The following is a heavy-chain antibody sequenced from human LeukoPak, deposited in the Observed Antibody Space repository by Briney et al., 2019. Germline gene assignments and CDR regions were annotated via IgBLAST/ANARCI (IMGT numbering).Heavy chain of an antibody. D-gene: IGHD6-6*01. CDR1: GFTFSSYS. CDR3: ARVAHSSSSGY. J-gene: IGHJ4*02. V-gene: IGHV3-48*04. Sequence: GGSLRLSCAASGFTFSSYSMNWVRQAPGTGLERVSYISSNSSTIYYADSVKGRFTICRDNAKNSLYLQMNSLRAEDTAVYYCARVAHSSSSGYWGQGTLVTVSS. CDR2: ISSNSSTI.